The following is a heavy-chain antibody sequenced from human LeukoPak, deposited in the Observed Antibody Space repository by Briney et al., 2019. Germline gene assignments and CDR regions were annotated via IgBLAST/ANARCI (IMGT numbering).Heavy chain of an antibody. V-gene: IGHV3-48*02. Sequence: PGGSLRLSCAASGITFSSYNMNWVRQAPGRGLEWVSYISSSSVTKYYADSVKGRVTISRDNAKNSLYLQMNSLRDEDTAVYYCARDGGGSSSSRPRFDYWGQGTLVTVSS. CDR3: ARDGGGSSSSRPRFDY. CDR2: ISSSSVTK. J-gene: IGHJ4*02. CDR1: GITFSSYN. D-gene: IGHD6-13*01.